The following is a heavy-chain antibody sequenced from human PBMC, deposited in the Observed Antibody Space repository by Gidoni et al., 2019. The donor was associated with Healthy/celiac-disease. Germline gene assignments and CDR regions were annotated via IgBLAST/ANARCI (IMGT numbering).Heavy chain of an antibody. CDR2: IYYSGST. CDR3: ARARDDSSGYYLGY. D-gene: IGHD3-22*01. CDR1: GGSISSYY. V-gene: IGHV4-59*01. J-gene: IGHJ4*02. Sequence: QVQLQESGPGLVKPSETLSLTCTVSGGSISSYYWSWIRQPPGKGLEWIGYIYYSGSTNYNPSLKSRVTISVDTSKNQFSLKLSSVTAADTAVYYCARARDDSSGYYLGYWGQGTLVTVSS.